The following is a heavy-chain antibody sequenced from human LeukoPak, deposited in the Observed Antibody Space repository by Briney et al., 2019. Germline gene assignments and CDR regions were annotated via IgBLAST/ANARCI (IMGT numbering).Heavy chain of an antibody. V-gene: IGHV3-23*01. Sequence: GGSLRLSCAASGFTFSSYAMSWVCQAPGKGLEWVSAISGSGGSTYYVDSVKGRFTISRDNSKNTLYLQMNSLRAEDTAVYYCAKVEAVAKPIDYWGQGTLVTVSS. J-gene: IGHJ4*02. CDR2: ISGSGGST. CDR1: GFTFSSYA. CDR3: AKVEAVAKPIDY. D-gene: IGHD6-19*01.